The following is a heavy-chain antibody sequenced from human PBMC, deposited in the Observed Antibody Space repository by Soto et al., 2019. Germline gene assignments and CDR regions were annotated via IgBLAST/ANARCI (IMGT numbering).Heavy chain of an antibody. CDR2: VSLTGDRT. J-gene: IGHJ4*02. Sequence: SLRLSCVASRFDFSSFGMSWVRQAAGEGLEWVSRVSLTGDRTNYAGSVKGRFTVSRDNFKNALYLEMDSLRPDDTAIYYCARGGGYCTPTSCAIDSWGRGTPVTVSS. CDR1: RFDFSSFG. CDR3: ARGGGYCTPTSCAIDS. D-gene: IGHD2-8*01. V-gene: IGHV3-23*01.